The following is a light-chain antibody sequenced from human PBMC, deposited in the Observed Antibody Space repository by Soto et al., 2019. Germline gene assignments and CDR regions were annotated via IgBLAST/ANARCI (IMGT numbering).Light chain of an antibody. CDR3: QQRTNWPIT. J-gene: IGKJ5*01. CDR1: QSVSSY. CDR2: DAS. Sequence: IVLTQSPGTLSLSPWERATLSCRASQSVSSYLAWYHHKPGQAPRLLIYDASNRATGIPARFSGSGSGTDFTLTISSLEPEDFGVYYCQQRTNWPITFGQGTRLEIK. V-gene: IGKV3-11*01.